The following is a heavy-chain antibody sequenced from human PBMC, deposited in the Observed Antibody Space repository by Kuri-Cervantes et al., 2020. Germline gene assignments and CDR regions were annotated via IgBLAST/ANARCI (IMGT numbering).Heavy chain of an antibody. CDR2: ISYDGRNK. V-gene: IGHV3-30*04. J-gene: IGHJ6*03. Sequence: GESLKISCAASGFTFSSYAMHWVRQAPGKGLEWVAVISYDGRNKYNSDSVKGRFTISRDKSKNTLSLRMNSLRPDDTAVYYCARAPVTMVRGEDYYHYLDVWGKGITVTVSS. CDR3: ARAPVTMVRGEDYYHYLDV. CDR1: GFTFSSYA. D-gene: IGHD3-10*01.